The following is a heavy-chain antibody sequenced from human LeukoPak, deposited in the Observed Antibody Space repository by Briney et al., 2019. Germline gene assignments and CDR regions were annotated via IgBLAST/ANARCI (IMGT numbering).Heavy chain of an antibody. Sequence: ASVKVSCKVSGYTFTSYDINWVRQATGQGLEWMGWMNPNSGNTGYAQKFQGRVTMTRNTSISTAYMELSSLRSEDTAVYYCARVPPWGINYGGKEKADWYFDLWGRGTLVTVSS. V-gene: IGHV1-8*01. CDR3: ARVPPWGINYGGKEKADWYFDL. D-gene: IGHD4-23*01. J-gene: IGHJ2*01. CDR2: MNPNSGNT. CDR1: GYTFTSYD.